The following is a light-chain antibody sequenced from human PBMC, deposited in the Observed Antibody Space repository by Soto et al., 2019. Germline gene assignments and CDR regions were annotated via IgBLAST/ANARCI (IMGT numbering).Light chain of an antibody. CDR3: QSYGSSVVV. Sequence: QSVLTQPPSVSGAPGQRVTISCTGSRSNIGAGYDVHWYQQFPGTAPKLLIYGNTNRPSGVPDRFSGTKSGTSASLAITGLQVEDEAYYYCQSYGSSVVVFGGGTKVTVL. CDR1: RSNIGAGYD. CDR2: GNT. J-gene: IGLJ2*01. V-gene: IGLV1-40*01.